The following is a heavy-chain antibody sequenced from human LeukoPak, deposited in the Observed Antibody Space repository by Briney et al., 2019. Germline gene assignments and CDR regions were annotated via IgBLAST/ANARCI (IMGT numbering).Heavy chain of an antibody. CDR1: GGSFSGYY. D-gene: IGHD6-13*01. J-gene: IGHJ6*03. Sequence: PSETLSLTCAVYGGSFSGYYWSWIRQPPGKGLGWIGEINHSGSTNYNPSLKSRVTISVDTSKNHFSLQLNSVTPEDTAVYYCARVGKRMAAAGDYYFYMDVWGKGTTVTISS. CDR3: ARVGKRMAAAGDYYFYMDV. V-gene: IGHV4-34*01. CDR2: INHSGST.